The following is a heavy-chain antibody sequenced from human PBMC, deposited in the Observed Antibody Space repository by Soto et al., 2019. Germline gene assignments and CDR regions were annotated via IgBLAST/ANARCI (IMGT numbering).Heavy chain of an antibody. CDR3: ARDYTVTINWYFDL. Sequence: GGSLRLSCAASGFTFSDYYMSWIRQAPGKGLEWVSYISSSGSTIYYADSVKGRFTISRDNAKNSLYLQMNSLRAEDTAVYYCARDYTVTINWYFDLWGRGTLVTVSS. CDR1: GFTFSDYY. CDR2: ISSSGSTI. J-gene: IGHJ2*01. V-gene: IGHV3-11*01. D-gene: IGHD4-17*01.